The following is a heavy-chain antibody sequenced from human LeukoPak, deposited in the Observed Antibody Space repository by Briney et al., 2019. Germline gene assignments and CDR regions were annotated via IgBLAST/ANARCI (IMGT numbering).Heavy chain of an antibody. J-gene: IGHJ3*02. V-gene: IGHV3-9*01. CDR3: AKDFYYGSEAHAFDI. Sequence: GGSLRLSCAASGFTFDDYAMHWVRQAPGKGLEWVSGISWNSGSIGYADSVKGRFTISRDNAKNSLYLQMNSLRAEDTALYYCAKDFYYGSEAHAFDIWGQGTMVTVSS. D-gene: IGHD3-10*01. CDR2: ISWNSGSI. CDR1: GFTFDDYA.